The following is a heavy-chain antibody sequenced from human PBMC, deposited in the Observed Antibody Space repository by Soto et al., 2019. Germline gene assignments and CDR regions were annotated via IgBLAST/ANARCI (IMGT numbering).Heavy chain of an antibody. CDR3: ARSIRGPRRSNGRDV. CDR1: GVSLTSPGMC. J-gene: IGHJ6*01. Sequence: SGPTLVNPTETLTLTCTFSGVSLTSPGMCVSWIRQPPGKALEWLALIERDDDDKYYSTSLKTRLTISKDTRKNQVVLTMANMDPAYTGTYYCARSIRGPRRSNGRDVFGQGTTVTFSS. V-gene: IGHV2-70*13. CDR2: IERDDDDK. D-gene: IGHD1-20*01.